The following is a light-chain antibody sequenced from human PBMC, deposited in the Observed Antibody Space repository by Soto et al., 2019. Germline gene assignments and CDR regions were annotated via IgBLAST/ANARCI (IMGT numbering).Light chain of an antibody. Sequence: EIVLTQSPGTLSLSPGERATLSCRASQSVSSSYLAWYQQKPGQAPRLLIYGASTRATDIADRFSGSGSGTDFTLTISRVEHEDFAVYYCQQYGSSPGFSFGPVTKVDI. CDR1: QSVSSSY. J-gene: IGKJ3*01. V-gene: IGKV3-20*01. CDR3: QQYGSSPGFS. CDR2: GAS.